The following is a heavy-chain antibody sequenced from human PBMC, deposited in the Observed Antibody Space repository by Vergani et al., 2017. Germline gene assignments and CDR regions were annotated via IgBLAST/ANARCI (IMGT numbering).Heavy chain of an antibody. CDR1: GGTFSSYA. CDR3: ARDLKGPNVWSGTNNYYYYYMDV. D-gene: IGHD3-3*01. CDR2: IIPIFGTA. J-gene: IGHJ6*03. Sequence: QVQLVQSGAEVKKPGSSVKVSCKASGGTFSSYAISWVRQAPGQGLEWMGRIIPIFGTANYAQKFQGRVTITADKSMSTAYMELSSLRSEDTAVYYCARDLKGPNVWSGTNNYYYYYMDVWGKGTTVTVSS. V-gene: IGHV1-69*14.